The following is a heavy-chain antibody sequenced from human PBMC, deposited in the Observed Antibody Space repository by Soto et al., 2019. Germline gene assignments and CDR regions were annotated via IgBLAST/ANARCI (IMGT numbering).Heavy chain of an antibody. CDR2: ISFDGSHK. J-gene: IGHJ4*02. V-gene: IGHV3-30*18. CDR1: GFTFSNYG. Sequence: PGGSLRLSCAGSGFTFSNYGLHWVRQAPGKGLDWVSFISFDGSHKYYADSVKGRFTISRDNSNNMLYLQMDSLTTEDTAVHYCAKDGAPRYCSRSSCHPAGAYWGQGTLVTVSS. D-gene: IGHD2-15*01. CDR3: AKDGAPRYCSRSSCHPAGAY.